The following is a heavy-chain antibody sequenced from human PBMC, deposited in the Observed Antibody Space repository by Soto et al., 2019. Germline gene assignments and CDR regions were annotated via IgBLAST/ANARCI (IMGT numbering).Heavy chain of an antibody. CDR3: ARSISP. D-gene: IGHD3-3*01. Sequence: QVQLQESGPGLVKPSQTLSLTCTVSGGSISSCGYYWNWIRQHPGKGLEWIGYIYYSGNTYYNPSLKSRVTISVDTSKNEFSLKLSSVTGADTAVYYCARSISPWGQGTLVTVSS. CDR2: IYYSGNT. J-gene: IGHJ5*02. CDR1: GGSISSCGYY. V-gene: IGHV4-31*03.